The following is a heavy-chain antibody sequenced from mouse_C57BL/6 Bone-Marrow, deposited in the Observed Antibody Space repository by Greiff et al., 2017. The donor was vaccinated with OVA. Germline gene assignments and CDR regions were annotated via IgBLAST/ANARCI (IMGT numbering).Heavy chain of an antibody. Sequence: EVKLVESGGGLVKPGGSLKLSCAASGFTFSSYAMSWVRQTPEKRLEWVATISDGGSYTYYPDNVKGRFTISRDNAKNNLYLQMSHLKSEDTAMYYGARDSAYYSNYAWFAYWGQGTLVTVSA. CDR3: ARDSAYYSNYAWFAY. CDR2: ISDGGSYT. V-gene: IGHV5-4*01. CDR1: GFTFSSYA. J-gene: IGHJ3*01. D-gene: IGHD2-5*01.